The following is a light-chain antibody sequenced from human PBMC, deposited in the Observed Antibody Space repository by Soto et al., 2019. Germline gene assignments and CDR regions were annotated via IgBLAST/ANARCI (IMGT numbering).Light chain of an antibody. Sequence: IQMTQSPSSVSASVGDTVTITCRANQDLDQWLAWYQQKPGKAPKLLLYGVSSLERGVPSRFSGSRSGTDFTLTISSLQPEDVATYYCHQAHTFPHTFGPGTRV. CDR1: QDLDQW. CDR2: GVS. J-gene: IGKJ3*01. CDR3: HQAHTFPHT. V-gene: IGKV1D-12*01.